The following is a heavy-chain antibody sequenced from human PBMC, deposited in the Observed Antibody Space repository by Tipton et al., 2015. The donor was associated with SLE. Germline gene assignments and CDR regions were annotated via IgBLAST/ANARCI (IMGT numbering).Heavy chain of an antibody. CDR2: INLSGST. CDR3: ARGTTFDFWSGSWFDP. Sequence: TLSLTCAVYGGSFSGYYWSWIRQPPGTGLEWIGEINLSGSTNYNQYLKSRVPISVATSKNQFALKLTSVTAADTAVYYCARGTTFDFWSGSWFDPWGQGTLVIVSS. J-gene: IGHJ5*02. D-gene: IGHD3-3*01. V-gene: IGHV4-34*01. CDR1: GGSFSGYY.